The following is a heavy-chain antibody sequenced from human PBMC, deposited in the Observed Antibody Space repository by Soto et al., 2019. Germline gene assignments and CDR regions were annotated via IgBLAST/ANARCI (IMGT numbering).Heavy chain of an antibody. Sequence: PGESLKISCKGSGYSFTSYWIGWVRQMPGKGLEWMGIIYPGDSDTRYSPSFQGQVTISADKSISTAYLQWSSLKASDTAMYYCARSHYDYGDYRYYYMDVWGKGTTVTVSS. V-gene: IGHV5-51*01. D-gene: IGHD4-17*01. CDR1: GYSFTSYW. CDR2: IYPGDSDT. J-gene: IGHJ6*03. CDR3: ARSHYDYGDYRYYYMDV.